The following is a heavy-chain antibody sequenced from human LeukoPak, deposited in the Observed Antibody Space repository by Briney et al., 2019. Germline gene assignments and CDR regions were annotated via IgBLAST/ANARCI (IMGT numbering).Heavy chain of an antibody. J-gene: IGHJ4*02. CDR1: GYTFTGYY. CDR3: ARPTRDSSGYYYGDY. Sequence: ASVKVSCKASGYTFTGYYMHWVRQAPGQGLEWMGWINPNSGGTNYAQKFQGRVTMTRDTSISTAYMELSRPRSDDTAVYYCARPTRDSSGYYYGDYWGQGTLVTVSS. V-gene: IGHV1-2*02. CDR2: INPNSGGT. D-gene: IGHD3-22*01.